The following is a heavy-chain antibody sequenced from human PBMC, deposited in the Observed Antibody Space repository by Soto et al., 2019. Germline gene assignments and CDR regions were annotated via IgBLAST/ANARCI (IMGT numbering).Heavy chain of an antibody. Sequence: QVQLQESGPGLVKPSQTLSLTCTVSGGSIKSNDYYWNWIRQHPEKGLEWIGYSYSSGTTYYNPARKTRFSTSLETSKIHSSRRLTSVPAADPAVYYCARAIRIVHLTGPTTDTVDIWGEGTLVSVSS. CDR2: SYSSGTT. V-gene: IGHV4-31*03. D-gene: IGHD1-1*01. CDR3: ARAIRIVHLTGPTTDTVDI. CDR1: GGSIKSNDYY. J-gene: IGHJ3*02.